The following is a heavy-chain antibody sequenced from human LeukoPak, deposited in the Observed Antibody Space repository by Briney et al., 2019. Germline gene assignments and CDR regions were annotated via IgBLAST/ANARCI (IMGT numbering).Heavy chain of an antibody. CDR3: ARLAYCGGDCYSGDY. Sequence: LRLSCAASGFIFSSYEMNWVRQPPGKGLEWIGEINHSGSTNYNPSLKSRVTISVDTSKNQFSLKLSSVTAADTAVYYCARLAYCGGDCYSGDYWGQGTLVTVSS. D-gene: IGHD2-21*02. CDR1: GFIFSSYE. V-gene: IGHV4-34*01. J-gene: IGHJ4*02. CDR2: INHSGST.